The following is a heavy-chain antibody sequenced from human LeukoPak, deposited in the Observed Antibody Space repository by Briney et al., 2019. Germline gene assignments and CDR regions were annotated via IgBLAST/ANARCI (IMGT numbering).Heavy chain of an antibody. D-gene: IGHD1-1*01. V-gene: IGHV3-49*04. J-gene: IGHJ4*02. CDR3: TGNRGGQLPFDY. Sequence: GGSLRLSCTGSGFMFDDYALTWVWQAPGKGLEWISFIRSKGYGGTTDYAASVKGRFTISRDDSKGVLYLQMNSLKTDDTAVYFCTGNRGGQLPFDYWGRGTQVTVSS. CDR2: IRSKGYGGTT. CDR1: GFMFDDYA.